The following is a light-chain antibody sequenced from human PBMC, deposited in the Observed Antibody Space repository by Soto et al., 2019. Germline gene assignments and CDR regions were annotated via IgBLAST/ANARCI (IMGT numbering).Light chain of an antibody. CDR2: DVS. Sequence: QSALTQPRSVSGSPGQSVTISCTGTSSDVGGYNYVSWYQQHPGKAPKLMIYDVSKRPSGVPDRFSGSKSGNTASLTISGLQAEDEADYYCCSYGGSYTFAYVFGTGTKLTVL. CDR1: SSDVGGYNY. V-gene: IGLV2-11*01. CDR3: CSYGGSYTFAYV. J-gene: IGLJ1*01.